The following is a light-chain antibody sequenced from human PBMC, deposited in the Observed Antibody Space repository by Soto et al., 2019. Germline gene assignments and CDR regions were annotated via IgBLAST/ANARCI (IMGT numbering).Light chain of an antibody. Sequence: EIVLTQSPGTLSLSPGERATLSCRASQSVSSNYLFWYQQKPGQAPRLLIYGASSRATGIPDRFSGSGSGTDFTLTISRLEPEDIPVYCCQQYGSSPPTFGQGTKVEIK. CDR2: GAS. J-gene: IGKJ1*01. CDR3: QQYGSSPPT. V-gene: IGKV3-20*01. CDR1: QSVSSNY.